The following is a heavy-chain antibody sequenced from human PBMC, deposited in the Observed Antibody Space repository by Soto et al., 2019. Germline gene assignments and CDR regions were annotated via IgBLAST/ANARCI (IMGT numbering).Heavy chain of an antibody. Sequence: PGESLKISCAASGFTFSRDGMSWVRQAPGKGLEWVSLITDNGGSTYYADSVKGRFTISRDNTKNTLFLQMNSLRAEDTAVYYCAKDGLERSGGAFDIWGQGTMVTVSS. CDR2: ITDNGGST. V-gene: IGHV3-23*01. CDR1: GFTFSRDG. CDR3: AKDGLERSGGAFDI. J-gene: IGHJ3*02. D-gene: IGHD1-1*01.